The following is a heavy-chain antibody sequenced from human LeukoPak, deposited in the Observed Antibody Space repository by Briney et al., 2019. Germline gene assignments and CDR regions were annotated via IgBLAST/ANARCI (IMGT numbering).Heavy chain of an antibody. CDR3: ARVLHKRNYDSTTYYGY. Sequence: GGSLRLSCAASGFSFSSYSMNWVRQAPGKGLEWVSYISSSSSTIYYADSVKGRFTISRDNAKNSLYLQMNSLRAEDTAVYYCARVLHKRNYDSTTYYGYWGQGTLVTVSS. CDR2: ISSSSSTI. CDR1: GFSFSSYS. D-gene: IGHD3-22*01. J-gene: IGHJ4*02. V-gene: IGHV3-48*01.